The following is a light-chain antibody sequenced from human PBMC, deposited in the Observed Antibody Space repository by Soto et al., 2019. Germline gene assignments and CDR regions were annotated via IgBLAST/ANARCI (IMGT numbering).Light chain of an antibody. CDR2: DVS. Sequence: QSVLTQPASVSGSPGQSITISCTGTSSDVGGYNYVSWYQQHPGKAPKLLIYDVSDRPSGVSNRFSGSKSGSTASLTISGLQAEDEADYYCSSYTTCSTRVFGTGTKVTVL. CDR3: SSYTTCSTRV. CDR1: SSDVGGYNY. V-gene: IGLV2-14*01. J-gene: IGLJ1*01.